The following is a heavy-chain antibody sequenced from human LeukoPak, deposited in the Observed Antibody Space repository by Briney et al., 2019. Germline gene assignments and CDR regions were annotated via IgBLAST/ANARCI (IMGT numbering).Heavy chain of an antibody. J-gene: IGHJ4*02. CDR1: GFTFSSYW. V-gene: IGHV3-7*01. CDR2: IKQDGSEK. CDR3: ARVLYSWSSSRLGDPALTCDY. D-gene: IGHD1-26*01. Sequence: GGSLRLSCAASGFTFSSYWMSWVRQAPGKGLEWVANIKQDGSEKYYVDSVKGRFTISRDNSKNTLYLQMNSLRAEDTAVYYCARVLYSWSSSRLGDPALTCDYWGQGTVVTVSS.